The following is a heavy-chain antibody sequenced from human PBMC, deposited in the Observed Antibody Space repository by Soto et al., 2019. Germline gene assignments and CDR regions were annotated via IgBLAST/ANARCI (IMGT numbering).Heavy chain of an antibody. V-gene: IGHV1-3*01. CDR3: ARDLGYCSSTSCYDYYYYYMDV. CDR2: INAVNGNT. D-gene: IGHD2-2*01. Sequence: QVQLVQSGAEVKKPGASVKVSCKASGYTFTDYTMHWVRQAPGQRLEWMGWINAVNGNTKYSQKFQGRVTITRDTSASTAYMELSRLRSEDTAVYYCARDLGYCSSTSCYDYYYYYMDVWCKGTTVTVSS. J-gene: IGHJ6*03. CDR1: GYTFTDYT.